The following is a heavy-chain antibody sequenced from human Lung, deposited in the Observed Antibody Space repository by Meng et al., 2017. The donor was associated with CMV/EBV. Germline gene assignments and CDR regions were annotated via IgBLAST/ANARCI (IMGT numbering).Heavy chain of an antibody. J-gene: IGHJ6*02. CDR1: GFTFSSYS. Sequence: GESLKISCAASGFTFSSYSMNWVRQAPGKGLEWVSSISTSSTYIYYSDSVRGRFTISRDNAKNSVYLQMNSLRAEDTAVYYCARERGSGGYCSTTTCSKGYYYYYGMDVWGQGTTVTSP. CDR2: ISTSSTYI. CDR3: ARERGSGGYCSTTTCSKGYYYYYGMDV. D-gene: IGHD2-2*01. V-gene: IGHV3-21*01.